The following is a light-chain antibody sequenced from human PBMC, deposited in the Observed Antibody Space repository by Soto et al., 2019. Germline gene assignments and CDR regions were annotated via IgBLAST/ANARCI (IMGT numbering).Light chain of an antibody. CDR3: VSYTPSAPYL. CDR1: SSDVGNYIF. V-gene: IGLV2-14*01. CDR2: DIN. Sequence: QSVLTQPASVSGSPGQSITISCTGTSSDVGNYIFVSWYRQHPGKAPKLMIYDINNRPSGVSNRFSGSKSGNTASLTISGLQAEDEAYYYCVSYTPSAPYLFGTGPKLTVL. J-gene: IGLJ1*01.